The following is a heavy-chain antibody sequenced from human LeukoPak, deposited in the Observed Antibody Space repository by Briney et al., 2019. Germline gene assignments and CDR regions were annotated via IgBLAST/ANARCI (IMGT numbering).Heavy chain of an antibody. CDR2: IYYSGST. J-gene: IGHJ6*04. V-gene: IGHV4-59*01. CDR1: GGSISSYY. CDR3: ARDLITRTYYYGSGSYYGSWDV. D-gene: IGHD3-10*01. Sequence: PSETLSLTCTVSGGSISSYYWGWIRQPPGKGLEWIGYIYYSGSTNYNPSLKSRVTISVDTSKNQFSLKLSSVTAADTAVYYCARDLITRTYYYGSGSYYGSWDVWGKGTTVTVSS.